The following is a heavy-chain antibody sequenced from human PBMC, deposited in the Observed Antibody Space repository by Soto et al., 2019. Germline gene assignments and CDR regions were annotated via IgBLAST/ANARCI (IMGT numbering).Heavy chain of an antibody. J-gene: IGHJ3*01. CDR1: GFTFSTYS. V-gene: IGHV3-48*01. Sequence: GGSLRLSCAASGFTFSTYSMNWVRQAPGTGLEWLSYISSGGSTIYYADSVKGRFTISRDNAKNSLYLQMNRLRVEDTAVYFCARDVYGEDAFGLWGQGTMVTVSS. CDR2: ISSGGSTI. CDR3: ARDVYGEDAFGL. D-gene: IGHD4-17*01.